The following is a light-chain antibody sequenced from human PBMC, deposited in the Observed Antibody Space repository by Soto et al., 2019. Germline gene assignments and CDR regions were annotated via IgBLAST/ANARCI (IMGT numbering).Light chain of an antibody. CDR1: SSDVGGHNY. J-gene: IGLJ2*01. CDR3: SSYADSSNLV. Sequence: QSALTQPPSASGSPGQSVTISCTGTSSDVGGHNYVSWYQQHPGRAPKLMIYDVTKRPSGVPDRFSGSRSGNTASLTVSWLQDEDEADYYCSSYADSSNLVFGGGTKVTVL. CDR2: DVT. V-gene: IGLV2-8*01.